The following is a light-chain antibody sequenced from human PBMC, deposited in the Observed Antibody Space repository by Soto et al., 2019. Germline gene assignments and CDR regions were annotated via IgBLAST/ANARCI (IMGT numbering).Light chain of an antibody. CDR2: GTS. Sequence: HTVVTQEPSLTVSPGGTVTLTCASSTGAVTSGHYPNWFQQKPGQSPRSLIFGTSNKHSWTPARFSGSLLGGKAALTLSGVQPEDEAEYYCLLYYGAARVFGTGTKLTVL. CDR1: TGAVTSGHY. J-gene: IGLJ1*01. V-gene: IGLV7-43*01. CDR3: LLYYGAARV.